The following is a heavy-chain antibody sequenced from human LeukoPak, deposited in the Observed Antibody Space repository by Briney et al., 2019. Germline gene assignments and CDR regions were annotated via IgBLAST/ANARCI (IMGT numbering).Heavy chain of an antibody. CDR1: GYTLTELS. V-gene: IGHV1-24*01. CDR3: ATGVWFGELFAGDFDY. Sequence: ASVKVSCKVSGYTLTELSMHWVRRAPGKGLEWMGGFDPEDGETIYAQKFQGRVTMTEDTSTDTAYMELSSLRSEDTAVYYCATGVWFGELFAGDFDYWGQGTLVTVSS. CDR2: FDPEDGET. J-gene: IGHJ4*02. D-gene: IGHD3-10*01.